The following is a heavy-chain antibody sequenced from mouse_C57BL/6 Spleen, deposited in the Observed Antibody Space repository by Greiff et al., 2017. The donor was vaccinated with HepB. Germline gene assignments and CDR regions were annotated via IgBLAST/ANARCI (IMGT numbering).Heavy chain of an antibody. Sequence: VQLQQSGPELVKPGASVKISCKASGYAFSSSWMNWVKQRPGKGLEWIGRIYPGDGDTNYNGKFKGKATLTADKSSSTAYMQLSSLTSEDSAVYFCAREGYYYGSSYEDAMDYWGQGTSVTVSS. V-gene: IGHV1-82*01. CDR1: GYAFSSSW. CDR3: AREGYYYGSSYEDAMDY. CDR2: IYPGDGDT. J-gene: IGHJ4*01. D-gene: IGHD1-1*01.